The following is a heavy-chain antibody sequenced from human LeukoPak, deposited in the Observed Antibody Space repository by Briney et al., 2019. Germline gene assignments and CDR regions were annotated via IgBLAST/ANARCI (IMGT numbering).Heavy chain of an antibody. CDR3: TRDLGQVVAGTAFDM. CDR1: GYTFTDFG. V-gene: IGHV1-18*01. Sequence: GASVKVSCKTSGYTFTDFGINWVRHAPGQGLEWLGWITPYNGNTNHLQNLQGRITMTTDTSTSTAYLELRSLTSDDTAVYYCTRDLGQVVAGTAFDMWGQGTMVIVFS. D-gene: IGHD6-19*01. J-gene: IGHJ3*02. CDR2: ITPYNGNT.